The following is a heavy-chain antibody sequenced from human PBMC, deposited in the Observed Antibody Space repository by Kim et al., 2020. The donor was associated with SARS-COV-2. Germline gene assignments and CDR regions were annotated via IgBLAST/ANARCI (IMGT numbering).Heavy chain of an antibody. CDR1: GGTFSSYA. J-gene: IGHJ4*02. CDR2: IIPIFGTA. CDR3: ARDYCSSTSCYMGYYFDY. V-gene: IGHV1-69*13. D-gene: IGHD2-2*02. Sequence: SVKVSCKASGGTFSSYAISWVRQAPGQGLEWMGGIIPIFGTANYAQKFQGRVTITADESTSTAYMELSSLRSEDTAVYYCARDYCSSTSCYMGYYFDYWGQGTLVTVSS.